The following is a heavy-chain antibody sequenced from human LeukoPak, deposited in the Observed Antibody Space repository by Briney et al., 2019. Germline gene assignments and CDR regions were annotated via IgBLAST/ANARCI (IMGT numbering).Heavy chain of an antibody. CDR3: ATEIAAAGTNY. CDR2: ISRSGSST. Sequence: GGSLRLSCAASGFTFSAYYMTWIRQAPGKGLEWVSHISRSGSSTYYADSVKGRFTISRDNAKNSLYLQMNSLRAEDTAVYYCATEIAAAGTNYWGQGTLVTVSS. J-gene: IGHJ4*02. V-gene: IGHV3-11*01. CDR1: GFTFSAYY. D-gene: IGHD6-13*01.